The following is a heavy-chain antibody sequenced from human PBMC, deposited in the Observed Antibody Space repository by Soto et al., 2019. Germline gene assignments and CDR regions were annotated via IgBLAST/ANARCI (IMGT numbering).Heavy chain of an antibody. CDR3: ARQYETAGRPDYYNGVDV. CDR2: IYYSGST. J-gene: IGHJ6*02. V-gene: IGHV4-39*01. D-gene: IGHD6-6*01. CDR1: GGSISGSSYY. Sequence: QLRLQESGPGLVKSSETLSLTCTVSGGSISGSSYYWGWIRQSPGKGLEWIGTIYYSGSTYYNPSLQSRVIISVDTSKNQFSLKLSSVTAADKAVYYCARQYETAGRPDYYNGVDVWGQGTTVTVSS.